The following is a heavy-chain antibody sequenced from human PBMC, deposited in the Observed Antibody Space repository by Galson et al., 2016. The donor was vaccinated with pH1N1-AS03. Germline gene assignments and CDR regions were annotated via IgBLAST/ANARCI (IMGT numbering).Heavy chain of an antibody. CDR1: GVTFNIYA. CDR2: LGGTHSST. V-gene: IGHV3-23*01. CDR3: ARGTGSPHWFYP. Sequence: SLRLSCTASGVTFNIYAMNWVRQAPGQGLEWVAGLGGTHSSTWYAEYVNGRVTVSSDNSTTTVYLQLTSLRAEDTAIYYCARGTGSPHWFYPWGQGTFVTVSP. D-gene: IGHD3/OR15-3a*01. J-gene: IGHJ5*02.